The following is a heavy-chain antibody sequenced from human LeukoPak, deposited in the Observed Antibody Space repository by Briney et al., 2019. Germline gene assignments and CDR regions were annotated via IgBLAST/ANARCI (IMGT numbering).Heavy chain of an antibody. CDR3: ARDRLRDGYIKREYYFDY. J-gene: IGHJ4*02. D-gene: IGHD5-24*01. CDR1: GYTFTSYY. CDR2: INPSGGST. V-gene: IGHV1-46*01. Sequence: ASVKVSCKASGYTFTSYYMHWVQQAPGQGLEWMGIINPSGGSTSYAQKFQGRVTMTRGTSTSTVYMELSSLRSEDTAVYYCARDRLRDGYIKREYYFDYWGQGTLVTVSS.